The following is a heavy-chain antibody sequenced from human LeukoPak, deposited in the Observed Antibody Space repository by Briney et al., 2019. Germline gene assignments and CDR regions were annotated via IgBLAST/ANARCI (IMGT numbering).Heavy chain of an antibody. V-gene: IGHV1-8*03. D-gene: IGHD4-17*01. J-gene: IGHJ4*02. CDR2: MIPNSGNT. CDR1: GYTFTNYD. CDR3: ARGSAYGDSDY. Sequence: ASVKVSCKASGYTFTNYDINWVRQATGQGLEWMGWMIPNSGNTGYEQKFQGRVTISRNTSISTVYMELSSLRSDDTAVYYCARGSAYGDSDYWGQGTLVTVSS.